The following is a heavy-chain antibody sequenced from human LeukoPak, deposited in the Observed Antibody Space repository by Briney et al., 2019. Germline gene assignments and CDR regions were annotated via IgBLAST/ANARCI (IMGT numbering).Heavy chain of an antibody. D-gene: IGHD1-26*01. V-gene: IGHV3-20*01. CDR1: GFTFDDFG. J-gene: IGHJ6*02. CDR2: INWNGDST. CDR3: ARAVGATYSYATDV. Sequence: GGSLRLSCAASGFTFDDFGMNWVRQAPGKGLEWVSGINWNGDSTAYADSVKGRFTISRDNAKNSLYLQMNSLRAEDTASYHCARAVGATYSYATDVWGQGATVTVSS.